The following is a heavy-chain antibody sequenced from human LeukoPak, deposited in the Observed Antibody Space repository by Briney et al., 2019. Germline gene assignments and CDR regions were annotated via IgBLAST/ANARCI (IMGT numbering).Heavy chain of an antibody. J-gene: IGHJ4*02. CDR1: GGSISSSSYY. D-gene: IGHD3-10*01. V-gene: IGHV4-39*01. CDR3: ARQRYPQYGSGSYYFQPYYFDY. Sequence: EASETLSLTCTVSGGSISSSSYYWGWLRQPPGKGLEWIGSIYYSGSTYYHPSLKSRVTISVDTSKNHFSLKLSSVTAADTAVYYCARQRYPQYGSGSYYFQPYYFDYWGQGTLVTVSS. CDR2: IYYSGST.